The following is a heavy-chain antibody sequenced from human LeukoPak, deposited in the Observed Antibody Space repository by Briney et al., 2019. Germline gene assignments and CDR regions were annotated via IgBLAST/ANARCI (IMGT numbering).Heavy chain of an antibody. CDR3: ATYSSSWYYFDY. J-gene: IGHJ4*02. Sequence: ASVKVSCKVSGYTLTELSMHWVRQAPGKGREWMGGFDPEDGETIYAQKFQGRVTMTEDTSTDTAYMELSSLRSEDTAVYYCATYSSSWYYFDYWGQGTLVTVSS. CDR1: GYTLTELS. V-gene: IGHV1-24*01. D-gene: IGHD6-13*01. CDR2: FDPEDGET.